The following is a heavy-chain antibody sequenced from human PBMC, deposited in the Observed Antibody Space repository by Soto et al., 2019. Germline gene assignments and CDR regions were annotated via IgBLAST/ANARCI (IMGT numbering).Heavy chain of an antibody. J-gene: IGHJ4*02. CDR2: DYSHSA. CDR3: EVYRRGEGGRGY. V-gene: IGHV4-59*08. Sequence: QVQLQESGPGVVKPSETLSLTCTVSGASVSSHHWTWIRQPPGKGLAWFGDYSHSASYSPSLKRRVTITADTSKNQLSLNLSFVTAADTAVCYCEVYRRGEGGRGYWGQGTLVTVSS. CDR1: GASVSSHH. D-gene: IGHD6-19*01.